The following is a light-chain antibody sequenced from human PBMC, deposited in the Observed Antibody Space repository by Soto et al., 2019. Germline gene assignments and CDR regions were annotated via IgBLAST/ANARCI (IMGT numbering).Light chain of an antibody. CDR2: DAS. Sequence: DNQMTQSPSTRSASVGDSVTITCRASRSVDLWLAWYPQQPGKAPKLLIYDASSLQSGVPSRFSASGSGTEFTLTLSSLQPDEGGTDDGQEYNSYTGTFGPGTKVDI. CDR1: RSVDLW. V-gene: IGKV1-5*01. J-gene: IGKJ1*01. CDR3: QEYNSYTGT.